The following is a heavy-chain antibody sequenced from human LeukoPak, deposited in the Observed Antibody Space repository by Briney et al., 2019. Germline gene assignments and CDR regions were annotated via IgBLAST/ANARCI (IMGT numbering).Heavy chain of an antibody. CDR1: GFTFSSYS. J-gene: IGHJ3*02. CDR2: ISNDGRNK. D-gene: IGHD1-7*01. CDR3: AREDGNFHDAFDI. Sequence: PGRSLRLSCAASGFTFSSYSMHWARQAPGKGLEWVALISNDGRNKYYADSVKGRFTISRDNSKNTLYLQMDSLRTEDTAVHYCAREDGNFHDAFDIWGQGTMVTVSS. V-gene: IGHV3-30*04.